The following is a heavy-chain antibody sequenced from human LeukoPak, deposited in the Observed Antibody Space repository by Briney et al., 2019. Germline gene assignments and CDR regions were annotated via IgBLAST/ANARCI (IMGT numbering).Heavy chain of an antibody. J-gene: IGHJ4*02. D-gene: IGHD5-12*01. CDR3: ARVSYSGYENY. CDR2: IYYSGST. CDR1: GGSISSSSYY. Sequence: SETLSLTCTVSGGSISSSSYYWGWIRQPPGKGLEWIGSIYYSGSTNYNPSLKSRVTISVDTSKNQFSLKLSSVTAADTAVYYCARVSYSGYENYWGQGTLVTVSS. V-gene: IGHV4-39*07.